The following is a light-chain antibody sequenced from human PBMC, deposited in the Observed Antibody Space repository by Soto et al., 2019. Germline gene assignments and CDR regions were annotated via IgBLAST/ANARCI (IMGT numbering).Light chain of an antibody. J-gene: IGKJ4*01. CDR2: GAS. V-gene: IGKV3D-20*02. CDR3: QHRSNWPRLT. Sequence: EIVLTQSPGTLSLSPGERATLSCRASQSVSSTYLAWYQQKPGQAPRLLIYGASTRATGIPARFSGSGSGTEFTLTISSLQSEDFAVYYCQHRSNWPRLTFGGGTKVDIK. CDR1: QSVSSTY.